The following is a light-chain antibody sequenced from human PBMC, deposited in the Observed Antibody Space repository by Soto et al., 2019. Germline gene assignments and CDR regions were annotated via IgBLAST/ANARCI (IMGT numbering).Light chain of an antibody. CDR3: QQYYKTPWT. CDR2: WSS. J-gene: IGKJ1*01. Sequence: IVMTQSPDSLAVSLGERATINCKSSQSVLYRSNNQNYLAWYQHRPGQPPRLLIYWSSTRESGVPDRFSGSGSGTDFTLSIRSLQAEDVAVYYCQQYYKTPWTFGQGTKGDIK. CDR1: QSVLYRSNNQNY. V-gene: IGKV4-1*01.